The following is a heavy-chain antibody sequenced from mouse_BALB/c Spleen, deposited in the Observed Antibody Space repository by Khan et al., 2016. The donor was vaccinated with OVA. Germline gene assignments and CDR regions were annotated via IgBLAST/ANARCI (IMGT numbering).Heavy chain of an antibody. Sequence: QVQLKESGPGLVAPSQSLSITCTISGFSLTNYGVHWVRQPPGKGLEWLVVIWSDGSTTYNSDLKSRLSISKDNSKSQVFLKMNSLQTDDTAMYYCDRRPYYHYCFVDYWGQGTPVTVSA. J-gene: IGHJ4*01. V-gene: IGHV2-6-1*01. D-gene: IGHD2-4*01. CDR1: GFSLTNYG. CDR3: DRRPYYHYCFVDY. CDR2: IWSDGST.